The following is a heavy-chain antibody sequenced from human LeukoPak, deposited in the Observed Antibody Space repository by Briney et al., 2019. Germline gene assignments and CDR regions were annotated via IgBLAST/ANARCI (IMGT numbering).Heavy chain of an antibody. V-gene: IGHV3-23*01. J-gene: IGHJ4*02. CDR2: ISGSGGST. D-gene: IGHD1-26*01. Sequence: GESLKISCAASGFTFSSYAMSWVRQAPGKGLEWVSAISGSGGSTYYADSVKGRFTISRDNSKNTLYLQMNSLRAEDTAVYYCAKRGSGFDYWGQGTLVTVSS. CDR1: GFTFSSYA. CDR3: AKRGSGFDY.